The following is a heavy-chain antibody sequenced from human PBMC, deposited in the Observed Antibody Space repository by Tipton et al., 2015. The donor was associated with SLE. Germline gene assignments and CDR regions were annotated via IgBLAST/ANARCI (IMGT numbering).Heavy chain of an antibody. D-gene: IGHD6-19*01. CDR3: ARVVRSGWDLLNGYFDL. Sequence: TLSLTCSISGYSIRSGYYWGWIRLAPGKGLEWIGSIFYTGSTTYNPSLKSRLTMSVDTPKNQFSLKLTSVTAADTAVYYCARVVRSGWDLLNGYFDLWGRGTLVTVSS. J-gene: IGHJ2*01. CDR2: IFYTGST. CDR1: GYSIRSGYY. V-gene: IGHV4-61*01.